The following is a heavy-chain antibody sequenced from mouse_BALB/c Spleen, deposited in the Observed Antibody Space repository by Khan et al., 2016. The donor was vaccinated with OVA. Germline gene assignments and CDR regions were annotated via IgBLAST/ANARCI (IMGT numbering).Heavy chain of an antibody. CDR1: GFSLTTYG. CDR3: ARNYDYDEGLAY. Sequence: QVQLKQSGPGLVQPSQSLSITCTVSGFSLTTYGVHWVRQSPGKGLEWLGVIWRGGSTDYNAAFISRLSISKDNSTSQVFFKMNSLQANDTAIYYCARNYDYDEGLAYWGQGTLVTVSA. V-gene: IGHV2-2*02. D-gene: IGHD2-4*01. J-gene: IGHJ3*01. CDR2: IWRGGST.